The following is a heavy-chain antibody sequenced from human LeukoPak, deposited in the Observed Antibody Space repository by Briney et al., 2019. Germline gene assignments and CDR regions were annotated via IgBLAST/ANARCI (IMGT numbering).Heavy chain of an antibody. CDR2: IYSGGST. D-gene: IGHD1-26*01. J-gene: IGHJ6*02. V-gene: IGHV3-66*02. Sequence: PGGSLRLSCAASGFTVSSNYMSWVRQAPGKGLEWVSAIYSGGSTYYADSVKGRFTISRDNSKNTLYLQMNSLRAEDTAVYYCARVGAHYYYYYGMDVWGQGTTVTVSS. CDR1: GFTVSSNY. CDR3: ARVGAHYYYYYGMDV.